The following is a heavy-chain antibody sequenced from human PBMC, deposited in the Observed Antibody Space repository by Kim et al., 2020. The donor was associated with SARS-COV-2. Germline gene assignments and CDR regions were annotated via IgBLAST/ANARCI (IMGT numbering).Heavy chain of an antibody. CDR2: IYTSGST. J-gene: IGHJ3*02. CDR1: GGSISSYY. CDR3: AREAMTKSVNQALDT. D-gene: IGHD2-2*01. V-gene: IGHV4-4*07. Sequence: SETLSLTCTVSGGSISSYYWSWIRQPPGTGLEWIGRIYTSGSTNNTPSIKSPITMADISSNKLFTLLSLEVTAATAADYSVAREAMTKSVNQALDTWGQG.